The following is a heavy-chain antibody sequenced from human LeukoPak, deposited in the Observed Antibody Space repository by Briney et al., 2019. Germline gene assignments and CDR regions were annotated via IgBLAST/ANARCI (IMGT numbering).Heavy chain of an antibody. V-gene: IGHV4-61*02. CDR2: IYTSGST. CDR1: GGSISSGSYY. CDR3: ARALRDGYNYYFDY. Sequence: SETLSLTCTVSGGSISSGSYYWSWIRQPAGKGLEWIGRIYTSGSTNYNPSLKSRVTIPVDTSKNQFSLKLSSVTAADTAVYYCARALRDGYNYYFDYWGQGTLVTVSS. J-gene: IGHJ4*02. D-gene: IGHD5-24*01.